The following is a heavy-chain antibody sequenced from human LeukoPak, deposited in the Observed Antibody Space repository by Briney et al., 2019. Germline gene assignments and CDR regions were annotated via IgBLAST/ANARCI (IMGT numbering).Heavy chain of an antibody. CDR3: AHSWATAAAGLFNCFDP. CDR2: IYWNDDK. Sequence: SGPTLVNPTQTLTLTCTFSGFSLRTSGVGVGWIRQPPGKALEWLALIYWNDDKRYSPSLKSRLTITKDTSKNQVVLTMTNMDPVDTATYYCAHSWATAAAGLFNCFDPWGQGTLVTVSS. D-gene: IGHD6-13*01. CDR1: GFSLRTSGVG. J-gene: IGHJ5*02. V-gene: IGHV2-5*01.